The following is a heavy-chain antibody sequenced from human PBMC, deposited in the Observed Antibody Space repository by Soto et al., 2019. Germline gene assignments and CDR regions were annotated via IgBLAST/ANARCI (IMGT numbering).Heavy chain of an antibody. D-gene: IGHD3-22*01. Sequence: GGSLRLSCAASGFTFSSYWMSWVRQAPGKGLEWVANIKQDGSEKYYVDSVKGRFTISRDNAKNTLYLQMNSLRAEDTAVYYCAKDRRGYYYDSSGYPYWGQGTLVTVSS. J-gene: IGHJ4*02. CDR2: IKQDGSEK. CDR1: GFTFSSYW. V-gene: IGHV3-7*05. CDR3: AKDRRGYYYDSSGYPY.